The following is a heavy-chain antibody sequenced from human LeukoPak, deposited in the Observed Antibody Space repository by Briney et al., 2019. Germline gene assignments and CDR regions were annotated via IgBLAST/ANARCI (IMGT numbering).Heavy chain of an antibody. CDR1: GGSFSGYY. CDR2: INHSGST. CDR3: ASLPRYYDSSGYYYPRDY. J-gene: IGHJ4*02. Sequence: SETLSLTCAVYGGSFSGYYWSWIRQSPGKGLEWIGEINHSGSTNYNPSLKSRVTISVDTSKNQFSLKLSSVTAADTAVYYCASLPRYYDSSGYYYPRDYWGQGTLVTVSS. V-gene: IGHV4-34*01. D-gene: IGHD3-22*01.